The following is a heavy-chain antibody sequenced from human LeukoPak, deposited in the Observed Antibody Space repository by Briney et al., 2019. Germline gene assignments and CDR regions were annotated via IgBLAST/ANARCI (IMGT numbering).Heavy chain of an antibody. CDR3: ARGPDTAMVHFDY. V-gene: IGHV4-30-4*08. Sequence: PSETLSLTCTVSGGPISSGDYYWSWIRQPPGKGLEWIGYIYYSGSTYYNPSLKSRVTISVDTSKNQFSPKLSSVTAADTAVYYCARGPDTAMVHFDYWGQGTLVTVSS. J-gene: IGHJ4*02. D-gene: IGHD5-18*01. CDR2: IYYSGST. CDR1: GGPISSGDYY.